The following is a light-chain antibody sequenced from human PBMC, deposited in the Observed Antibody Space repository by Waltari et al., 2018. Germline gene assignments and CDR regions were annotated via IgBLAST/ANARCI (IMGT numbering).Light chain of an antibody. CDR2: DVS. CDR3: CSYAGRYTFVV. CDR1: SSDVGGYNY. V-gene: IGLV2-11*01. J-gene: IGLJ2*01. Sequence: SALTQPRSVSGSPGQSVTISCTGTSSDVGGYNYVSWYQPHPGKAPKLMIYDVSKRASGVPQRFSSSMSCNPASLTISGLQAEDEADYSCCSYAGRYTFVVVGAGTRLT.